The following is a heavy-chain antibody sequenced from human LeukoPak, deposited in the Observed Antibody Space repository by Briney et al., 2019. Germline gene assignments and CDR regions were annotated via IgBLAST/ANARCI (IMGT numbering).Heavy chain of an antibody. CDR1: GYTLTELS. V-gene: IGHV1-24*01. CDR3: ATGQIAARPLDYYYYMDV. J-gene: IGHJ6*03. D-gene: IGHD6-6*01. CDR2: FDPEDGET. Sequence: ASVKVSCKVSGYTLTELSMHWVRQAPGKGLEWMGGFDPEDGETIYAQKFQGRVTMTEDTSTDTAYMELSSLRSEDTAVYHCATGQIAARPLDYYYYMDVWGKGTTVTVSS.